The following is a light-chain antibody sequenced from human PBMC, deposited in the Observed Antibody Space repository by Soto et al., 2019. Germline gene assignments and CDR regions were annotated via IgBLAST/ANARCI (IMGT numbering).Light chain of an antibody. Sequence: EIVLTQSPGTLSLSPGERATLSCRASQSVSSSYLAWYQQKPGQAPRLLIYSASSRATGIPDRFSGSGSGTDFSLTISRLEPEDFAVSYCQQYGSSPPTLTFGGGTKVEIK. CDR2: SAS. V-gene: IGKV3-20*01. CDR3: QQYGSSPPTLT. J-gene: IGKJ4*01. CDR1: QSVSSSY.